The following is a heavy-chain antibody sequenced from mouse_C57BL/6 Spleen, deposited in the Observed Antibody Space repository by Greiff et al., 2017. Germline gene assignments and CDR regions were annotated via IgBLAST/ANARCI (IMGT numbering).Heavy chain of an antibody. D-gene: IGHD2-3*01. V-gene: IGHV5-9*01. CDR3: ASHGYYYYAMDY. J-gene: IGHJ4*01. Sequence: EVKVVESGGGLVKPGGSLKLSCAASGFTFSSYTMSWVRQTPEKRLEWVATISGGGGNTYYPDSVKGRFTISRDNAKNTLYLQMSSLRSEDTALYYCASHGYYYYAMDYWGQGTSVTVSS. CDR1: GFTFSSYT. CDR2: ISGGGGNT.